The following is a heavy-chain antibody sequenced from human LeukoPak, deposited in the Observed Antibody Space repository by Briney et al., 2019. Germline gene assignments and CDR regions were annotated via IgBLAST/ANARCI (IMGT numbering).Heavy chain of an antibody. D-gene: IGHD6-19*01. J-gene: IGHJ5*02. CDR3: AKDGGQYSSGPEFDP. CDR1: GIVLSNTA. Sequence: GGSLRLSCAASGIVLSNTAMNWARQSPGRGLEWVSAISGGGERAFYADSVKGRFTISRDNSKNMLYLQVNSLRADDTTIYYCAKDGGQYSSGPEFDPRGQGALVTVSS. CDR2: ISGGGERA. V-gene: IGHV3-23*01.